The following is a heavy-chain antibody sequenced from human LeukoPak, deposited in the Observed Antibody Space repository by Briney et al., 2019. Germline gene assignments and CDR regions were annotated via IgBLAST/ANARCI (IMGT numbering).Heavy chain of an antibody. D-gene: IGHD3-22*01. V-gene: IGHV4-39*01. J-gene: IGHJ4*02. Sequence: PSETLSLTCAVYGGSFSGYYWGWIRQPPGKGLEWIGSIYYSGSSYYNPSLKSRVTISVDTSKNQFSLKLRSVTAADTAVYYCARRGYDSSGYYLVSWGQGTLVTVSS. CDR3: ARRGYDSSGYYLVS. CDR2: IYYSGSS. CDR1: GGSFSGYY.